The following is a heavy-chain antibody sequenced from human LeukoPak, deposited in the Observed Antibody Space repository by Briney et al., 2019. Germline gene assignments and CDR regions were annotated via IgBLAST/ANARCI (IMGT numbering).Heavy chain of an antibody. CDR2: ICYGGSP. CDR1: GDCISSSAYC. V-gene: IGHV4-39*07. J-gene: IGHJ4*02. D-gene: IGHD2-2*02. CDR3: ARVPECSTASCFTSYFDS. Sequence: SETLSLTCTVSGDCISSSAYCWGWIRQPPGKGLEWIGSICYGGSPYYSPSLLSRVTTSVDTSKNQFSLKLNSVTAADTAVYYCARVPECSTASCFTSYFDSWGQGTLATVSS.